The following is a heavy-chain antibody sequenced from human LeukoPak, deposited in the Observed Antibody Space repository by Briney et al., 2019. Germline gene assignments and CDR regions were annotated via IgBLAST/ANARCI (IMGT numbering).Heavy chain of an antibody. CDR2: ISSSSSYI. CDR3: AREVPVVVPAAPDY. J-gene: IGHJ4*02. Sequence: GGSLRLSCAASGFTFSSYSMNWVRQAPGKGLEWVSSISSSSSYIYYADSVKGRFTISRDNAKNSLYLQMNSLRAEDTAVYYCAREVPVVVPAAPDYWGKGTLVTASS. CDR1: GFTFSSYS. V-gene: IGHV3-21*01. D-gene: IGHD2-2*01.